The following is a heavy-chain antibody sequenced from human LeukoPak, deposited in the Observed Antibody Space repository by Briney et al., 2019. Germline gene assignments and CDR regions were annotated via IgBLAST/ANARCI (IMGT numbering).Heavy chain of an antibody. CDR3: ASLHSSLKFIAGLGAFAFDI. CDR2: INSDGSST. CDR1: GFTFSSYW. Sequence: TGGSLRLSCAASGFTFSSYWMHWVRQAPGKGLVWVSRINSDGSSTSYADSVKGRFTISRDNAKNSLYLQMNSLRAEDTAVYYCASLHSSLKFIAGLGAFAFDIWGQGTMVTVSS. D-gene: IGHD6-13*01. J-gene: IGHJ3*02. V-gene: IGHV3-74*01.